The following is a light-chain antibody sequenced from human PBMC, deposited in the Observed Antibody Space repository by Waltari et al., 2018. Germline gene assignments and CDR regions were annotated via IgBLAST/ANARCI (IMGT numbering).Light chain of an antibody. V-gene: IGLV2-8*01. Sequence: QSALTQPPSASGSPGQSVTISCTGTSSDVGGYNYVSWYQQYPGKAPKLMIYEVSKRPAGGPGRFSGSKSGNTASLTVSGLQGDDEADYYCSSYAGSNTVVFGGGTKLTVL. CDR2: EVS. J-gene: IGLJ2*01. CDR1: SSDVGGYNY. CDR3: SSYAGSNTVV.